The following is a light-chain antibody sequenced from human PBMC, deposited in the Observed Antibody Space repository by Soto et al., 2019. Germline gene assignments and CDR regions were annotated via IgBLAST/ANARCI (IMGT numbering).Light chain of an antibody. J-gene: IGKJ1*01. Sequence: VWTHSPCTLSLSPLERATLSFMAVQSVSSSTYLAWYQQKPGQAPRLLIYGASSRATGIPDRFSGSGSGTDFTLTISRLEPEDFAVYYCQQYGSSPRTFGQGTKVDIK. CDR3: QQYGSSPRT. CDR2: GAS. V-gene: IGKV3-20*01. CDR1: QSVSSSTY.